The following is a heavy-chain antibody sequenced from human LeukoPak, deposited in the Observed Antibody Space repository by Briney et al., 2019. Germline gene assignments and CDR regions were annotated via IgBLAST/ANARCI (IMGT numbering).Heavy chain of an antibody. CDR1: GFTFGSHA. V-gene: IGHV3-23*01. D-gene: IGHD3-16*01. CDR3: AKSVGWGGYDAFDF. CDR2: IGGSGDNT. J-gene: IGHJ3*01. Sequence: PGRSLRLSWAASGFTFGSHAMSWVRQAPGKGLEWVSAIGGSGDNTFYADSVKGRFAISRDNSKNTVYLQMNSLRAEDTAVYYCAKSVGWGGYDAFDFWGQGTMVTVSS.